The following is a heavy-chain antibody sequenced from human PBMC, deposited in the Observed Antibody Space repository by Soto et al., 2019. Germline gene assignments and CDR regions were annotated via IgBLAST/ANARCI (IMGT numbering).Heavy chain of an antibody. D-gene: IGHD2-21*01. CDR2: IYHSGST. J-gene: IGHJ6*02. CDR1: VYSISSGYY. Sequence: SETLSLTCAVSVYSISSGYYWGWIRQPPGKGLEWIGNIYHSGSTYYTPSLKSRVTISIDTSRNQFSLRLTSVTAADTAIYYCAKYGENYYDGLDVWGPGTTVTVSS. CDR3: AKYGENYYDGLDV. V-gene: IGHV4-38-2*01.